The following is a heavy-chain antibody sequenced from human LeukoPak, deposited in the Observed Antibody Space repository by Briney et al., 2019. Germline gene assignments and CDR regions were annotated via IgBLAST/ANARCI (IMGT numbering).Heavy chain of an antibody. CDR1: GYTLTELS. D-gene: IGHD1-14*01. CDR2: FDPEDGET. CDR3: ATAIRRRAEAFDI. J-gene: IGHJ3*02. V-gene: IGHV1-24*01. Sequence: ASVKVSCKVSGYTLTELSMHWLRQAPGKGLEWMGGFDPEDGETIYAQKFQGRVTMTEDTSTDTAYMELSSLRSEDTAVYYCATAIRRRAEAFDIWGQGTMVTVSS.